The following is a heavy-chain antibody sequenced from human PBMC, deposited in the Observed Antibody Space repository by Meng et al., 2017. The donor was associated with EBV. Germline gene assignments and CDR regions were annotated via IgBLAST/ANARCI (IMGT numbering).Heavy chain of an antibody. CDR2: ISAYNGNT. D-gene: IGHD5-12*01. CDR1: GYTWTSYG. Sequence: QVQLAQCGAEVKKPGASVKASCKASGYTWTSYGISWVRPAPGPGLEWMGWISAYNGNTNYAQKRQGRVTMTTYTTTSTAYMELRSLRSDDTAVYYCARESSGYDFNWFDPWGQGTLVTVSS. J-gene: IGHJ5*02. V-gene: IGHV1-18*01. CDR3: ARESSGYDFNWFDP.